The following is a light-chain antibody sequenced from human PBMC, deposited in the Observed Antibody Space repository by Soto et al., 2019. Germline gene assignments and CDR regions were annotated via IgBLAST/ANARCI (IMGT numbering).Light chain of an antibody. J-gene: IGKJ4*01. CDR2: AAS. V-gene: IGKV1-27*01. Sequence: DIQMTQSPSSLSASVGGRVTITCRASQGISTYLAWYQQKPGKVPKLLIYAASTLQSGVPSRFSGSGSGTEFTLTISSLQPEDVATYYCQKYNSAPLTFGGETKVEIK. CDR1: QGISTY. CDR3: QKYNSAPLT.